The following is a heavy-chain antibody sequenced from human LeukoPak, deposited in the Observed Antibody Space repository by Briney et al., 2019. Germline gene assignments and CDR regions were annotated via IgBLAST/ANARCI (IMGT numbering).Heavy chain of an antibody. CDR3: ARDDILTGYTIDY. D-gene: IGHD3-9*01. CDR1: GFTFSDYG. Sequence: PGRSLRLSCAVSGFTFSDYGMHWVRQTPGKGLEWVAVIWHDGSHKFYADSVKGRFSISRDDSKSTLYLQLNSLRVEDTAVYFCARDDILTGYTIDYWGQGTLVTVSS. V-gene: IGHV3-33*01. J-gene: IGHJ4*02. CDR2: IWHDGSHK.